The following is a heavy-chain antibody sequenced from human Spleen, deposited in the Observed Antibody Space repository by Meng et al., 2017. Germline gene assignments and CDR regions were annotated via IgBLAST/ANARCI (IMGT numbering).Heavy chain of an antibody. CDR1: GGSISIDSYY. V-gene: IGHV4-31*01. CDR3: ARDSPPTDFFWYFDL. Sequence: QVQLQESGLGPVKPSQTLSLTCAVSGGSISIDSYYWSWIRQHPGKGLEWIGYIDYSGSTHYNPSLKSLVTISVDTSKNQFSLKLSSVTAADTAVYYCARDSPPTDFFWYFDLWGRGTLVTVSS. CDR2: IDYSGST. D-gene: IGHD3/OR15-3a*01. J-gene: IGHJ2*01.